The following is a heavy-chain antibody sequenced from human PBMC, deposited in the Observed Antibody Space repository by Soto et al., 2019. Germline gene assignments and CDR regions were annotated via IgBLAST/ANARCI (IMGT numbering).Heavy chain of an antibody. CDR2: IYYSGST. V-gene: IGHV4-59*08. Sequence: QVQLQESGPGLVKPSETLSLTCTVSGGSISSYYWSWIRQPPRKGLEWIGYIYYSGSTNYNPSLKSRVTTSVDTSKNQFSLKLRSVTAADTAVYYCAIRYGGTLDFWGQGTLVTVSS. CDR3: AIRYGGTLDF. J-gene: IGHJ4*02. CDR1: GGSISSYY. D-gene: IGHD4-17*01.